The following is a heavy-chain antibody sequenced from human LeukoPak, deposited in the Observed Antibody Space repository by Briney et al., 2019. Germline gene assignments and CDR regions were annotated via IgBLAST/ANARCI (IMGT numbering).Heavy chain of an antibody. J-gene: IGHJ4*02. D-gene: IGHD3-3*01. V-gene: IGHV4-4*07. CDR1: GYSISSGYY. Sequence: PSETLSLTCTVSGYSISSGYYWSWIRQSAGKGLEYIGRIYSTGSTNYNPSLKSRVTMSVDTSKNQFSLKLSSVTAADTAVYYCARFGVTYFFDFWGQGTLVTVSS. CDR2: IYSTGST. CDR3: ARFGVTYFFDF.